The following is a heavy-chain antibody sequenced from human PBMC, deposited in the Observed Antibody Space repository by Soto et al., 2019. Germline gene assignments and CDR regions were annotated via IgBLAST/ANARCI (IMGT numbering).Heavy chain of an antibody. V-gene: IGHV4-61*01. CDR3: ARDARDYYYYYGMDV. Sequence: SETLSLTCTVSGGSVSSGSYYWSWIRQPPGKGLEWIGYIYYSGSTNYNPSLKSRVTISVDTSKNQFSLKLSSVTAADTAVYYCARDARDYYYYYGMDVWGQGTTVTVSS. CDR1: GGSVSSGSYY. J-gene: IGHJ6*02. CDR2: IYYSGST.